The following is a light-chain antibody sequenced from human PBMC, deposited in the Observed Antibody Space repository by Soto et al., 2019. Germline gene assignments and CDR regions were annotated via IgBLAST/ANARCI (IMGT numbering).Light chain of an antibody. Sequence: QSVLTQSASVSGSPGQSITISCTGTSSDVGPYNLVSWYQQHPGKAPKLIIYEVSERPSGVSNRFSGSKSGNTASLTISGLQADDEADYYCCSCAGRNTFVFGLGTKVTVL. CDR1: SSDVGPYNL. CDR3: CSCAGRNTFV. CDR2: EVS. J-gene: IGLJ1*01. V-gene: IGLV2-23*02.